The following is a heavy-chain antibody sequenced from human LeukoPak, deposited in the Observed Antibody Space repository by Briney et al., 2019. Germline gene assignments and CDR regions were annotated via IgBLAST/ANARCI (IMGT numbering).Heavy chain of an antibody. CDR1: GGSISSYY. D-gene: IGHD5-18*01. J-gene: IGHJ3*02. CDR2: IYYSGST. V-gene: IGHV4-59*01. CDR3: ARSEYSYGADAFDI. Sequence: SETLSLTCTVSGGSISSYYWSWIRQPPGKGLEWIGYIYYSGSTNYSPSLKSRATISVDTSKNQFSLKLSSVTAADTAVYYCARSEYSYGADAFDIWSQGTMVTVSS.